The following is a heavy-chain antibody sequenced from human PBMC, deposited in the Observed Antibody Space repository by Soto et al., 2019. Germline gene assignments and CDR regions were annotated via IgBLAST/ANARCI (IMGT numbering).Heavy chain of an antibody. CDR2: ITNRATGDTT. V-gene: IGHV3-72*01. D-gene: IGHD1-20*01. Sequence: EVPLVESGGGLVQSGGSLRLSCTASGFSVSDHFMDWVRQTPGKGLEWLGQITNRATGDTTFYAASVKGRFTVSKDESRNSLYLQMNSLKTEDTAVYYCASSITQMLTDWGQGTLVAVAS. J-gene: IGHJ4*02. CDR1: GFSVSDHF. CDR3: ASSITQMLTD.